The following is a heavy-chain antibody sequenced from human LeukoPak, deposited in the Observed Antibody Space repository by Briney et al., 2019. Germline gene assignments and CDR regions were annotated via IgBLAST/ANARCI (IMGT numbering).Heavy chain of an antibody. Sequence: ASVKVSCKASGYTFTSYDINWVRQATGQGLEWMGWMNPSSGNTGYAQKFQGRVTMTRNTSISTAYMELSSLRSEDTAVYYCARVRLDHDAFDIWGQGTMVTVSS. J-gene: IGHJ3*02. CDR2: MNPSSGNT. CDR1: GYTFTSYD. V-gene: IGHV1-8*01. D-gene: IGHD3/OR15-3a*01. CDR3: ARVRLDHDAFDI.